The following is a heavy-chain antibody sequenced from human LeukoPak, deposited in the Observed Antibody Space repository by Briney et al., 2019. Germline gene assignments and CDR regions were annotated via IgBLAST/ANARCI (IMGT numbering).Heavy chain of an antibody. Sequence: GGSLRLSCAASGFTFDDYGMSWVRQAPGKGLEWVSGINWNGGSTGYADSVKGRFIISRDNAKNSLYLQMNSLRAEDTALYYCARGCSSSWAFDYWGQGTLVTVSS. D-gene: IGHD6-13*01. CDR2: INWNGGST. CDR1: GFTFDDYG. J-gene: IGHJ4*02. CDR3: ARGCSSSWAFDY. V-gene: IGHV3-20*04.